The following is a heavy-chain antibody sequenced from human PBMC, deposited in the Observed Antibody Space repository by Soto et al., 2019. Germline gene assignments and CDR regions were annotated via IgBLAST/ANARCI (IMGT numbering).Heavy chain of an antibody. D-gene: IGHD3-22*01. CDR3: ARDLAAYYYDSSGYVRTPGH. J-gene: IGHJ4*02. CDR1: GFTFSSYG. CDR2: IWYDGSNK. V-gene: IGHV3-33*01. Sequence: LRLSCAASGFTFSSYGMHWVRQAPGKGLEWVAVIWYDGSNKYYADSVKGRFTISRDNSKNTLYLQMNSLRAEDTAVYYCARDLAAYYYDSSGYVRTPGHWGQGTLVTVSS.